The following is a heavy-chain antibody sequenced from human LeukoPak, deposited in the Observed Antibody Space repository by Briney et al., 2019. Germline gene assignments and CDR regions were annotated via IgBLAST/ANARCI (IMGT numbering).Heavy chain of an antibody. V-gene: IGHV1-8*01. CDR3: ARGLTAPGALYYYYYMDV. J-gene: IGHJ6*03. CDR1: GYTFTSYD. CDR2: MNPNRGNT. Sequence: GASVKVSCKASGYTFTSYDINWVRQATGQGLEWMGWMNPNRGNTGYAQKFQGRVPMTRNTSISTAYMKLSSLRSEDTAVYYCARGLTAPGALYYYYYMDVWGKGTTVTVSS. D-gene: IGHD2-8*02.